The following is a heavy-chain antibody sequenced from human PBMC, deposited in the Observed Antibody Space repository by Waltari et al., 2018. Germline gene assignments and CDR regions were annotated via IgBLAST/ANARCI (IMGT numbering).Heavy chain of an antibody. CDR1: GSSFRSDS. Sequence: EVQLVESGGGLVKPGGSLRLSCAASGSSFRSDSMGWVRQAPGKGLQWVSTISSPSIYIYDTDSLRARFAISRDNARDPLYLQMNSLRAEDTAVYYCARDPGSGRYFDYWGQGTLVTVSS. V-gene: IGHV3-21*02. CDR2: ISSPSIYI. CDR3: ARDPGSGRYFDY. D-gene: IGHD1-26*01. J-gene: IGHJ4*02.